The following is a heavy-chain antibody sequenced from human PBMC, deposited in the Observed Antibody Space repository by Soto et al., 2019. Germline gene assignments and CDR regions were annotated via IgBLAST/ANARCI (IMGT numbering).Heavy chain of an antibody. V-gene: IGHV3-30*18. CDR1: GFSFRSYG. D-gene: IGHD3-3*01. CDR3: AKPRSSLEWSPLDP. Sequence: VKLVESGGGVVQPGRSLRLSCATSGFSFRSYGMHWVRQAPGKGLEWVAVIKSDGKTKDYIDSVKGRFTISRDNSKSTLFLQLNNLRREDTAVFYCAKPRSSLEWSPLDPWGQGTLVTVSS. CDR2: IKSDGKTK. J-gene: IGHJ5*01.